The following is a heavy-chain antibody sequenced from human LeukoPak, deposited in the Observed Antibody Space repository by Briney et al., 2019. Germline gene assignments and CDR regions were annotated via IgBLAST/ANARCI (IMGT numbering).Heavy chain of an antibody. V-gene: IGHV3-33*06. CDR1: GFYISNSA. CDR3: AKGSGSYYGKFDF. J-gene: IGHJ5*01. Sequence: GGSLRLSCVASGFYISNSAKYWVRQAPGEGLEWVAVIWYNGVFRSYAQSVEGRFTISRDNSRNTAFLQMSSLRDEDTAVYYCAKGSGSYYGKFDFWGQGTLLGVS. CDR2: IWYNGVFR. D-gene: IGHD1-26*01.